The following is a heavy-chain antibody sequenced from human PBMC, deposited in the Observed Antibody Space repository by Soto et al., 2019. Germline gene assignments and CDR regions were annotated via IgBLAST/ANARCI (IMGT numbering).Heavy chain of an antibody. J-gene: IGHJ6*02. D-gene: IGHD6-13*01. CDR2: INPNSGGT. CDR3: AREGYSSSWSLDV. V-gene: IGHV1-2*04. Sequence: ASVEVSCKXSGYTFTGYSMHWVRQAPGQGLEWMGWINPNSGGTNYAQKFQGWVTMTRDTSISTAYMELSRLRSDDTAVYYCAREGYSSSWSLDVWGQGTTVTVSS. CDR1: GYTFTGYS.